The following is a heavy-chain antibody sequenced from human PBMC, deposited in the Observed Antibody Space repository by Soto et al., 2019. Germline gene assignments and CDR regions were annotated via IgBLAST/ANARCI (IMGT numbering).Heavy chain of an antibody. V-gene: IGHV3-33*01. CDR1: GFAFSTYG. CDR2: IWYDGSNK. D-gene: IGHD3-22*01. Sequence: PGGSLRLSCAASGFAFSTYGMHWVRQAPGKGLDWVAVIWYDGSNKYYADSVKGRFTISRDNFKNTLYLQMNSLRVEDTAVYYCARVRNYYDSSGIDYWGQGTLVTVSS. J-gene: IGHJ4*02. CDR3: ARVRNYYDSSGIDY.